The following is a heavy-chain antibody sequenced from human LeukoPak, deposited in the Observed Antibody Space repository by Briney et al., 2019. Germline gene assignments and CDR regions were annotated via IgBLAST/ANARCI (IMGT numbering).Heavy chain of an antibody. CDR1: GGSFSGYY. Sequence: SETLSLTCAVYGGSFSGYYWRWIRQPPGKGLEWIGEINHSGSTNYNPSLKSRVTISVDTSKNQFSLKLSSVTAADTAVYYCARMIAVAGPDAFDIWGQGTMITVSS. J-gene: IGHJ3*02. CDR3: ARMIAVAGPDAFDI. CDR2: INHSGST. V-gene: IGHV4-34*01. D-gene: IGHD6-19*01.